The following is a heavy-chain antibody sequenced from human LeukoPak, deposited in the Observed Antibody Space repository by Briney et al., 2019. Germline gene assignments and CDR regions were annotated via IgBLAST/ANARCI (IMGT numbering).Heavy chain of an antibody. D-gene: IGHD2-2*01. CDR1: GFTFSSSS. J-gene: IGHJ3*02. CDR3: ARVGVVPAAITDGFDI. Sequence: GGSLRLSCVASGFTFSSSSMNWVRQAPGKGLEWVSSISTNSSYICYADSVKGRFTISRDNSKNTLYLQMNSLTAEVTAVYYCARVGVVPAAITDGFDIWGQGTIVTVSS. CDR2: ISTNSSYI. V-gene: IGHV3-21*04.